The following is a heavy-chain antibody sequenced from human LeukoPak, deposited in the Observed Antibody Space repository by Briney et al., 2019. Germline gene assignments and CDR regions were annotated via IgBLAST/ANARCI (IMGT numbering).Heavy chain of an antibody. CDR1: GYTFASHG. V-gene: IGHV1-18*01. CDR2: ITTYNGKT. J-gene: IGHJ4*02. D-gene: IGHD1-1*01. Sequence: ASVRVSCKASGYTFASHGINWGRQAPGQGLEWMGRITTYNGKTNYGKKFQGRVTMTTDTSTNTVFMEVRSLKSDDKAVYYCARDLRGNVHFDCWGQGTLVTVSS. CDR3: ARDLRGNVHFDC.